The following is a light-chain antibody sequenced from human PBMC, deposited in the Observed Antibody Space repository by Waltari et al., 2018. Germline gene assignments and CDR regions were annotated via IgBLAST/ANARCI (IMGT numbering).Light chain of an antibody. J-gene: IGLJ1*01. CDR3: CSHGGSNNFYI. Sequence: QSALTQPPSASGSPGQSVTTSCTGTSSDVGAYNYVPWYQQYPGKAPKLIIYEVTNRPSGVPDRFSGSKSGNTASLTVSGLQADDEADYYCCSHGGSNNFYIFGTGTTVTVL. CDR2: EVT. CDR1: SSDVGAYNY. V-gene: IGLV2-8*01.